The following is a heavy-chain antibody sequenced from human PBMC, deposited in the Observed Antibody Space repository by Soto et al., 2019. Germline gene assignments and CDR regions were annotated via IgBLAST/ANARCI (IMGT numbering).Heavy chain of an antibody. D-gene: IGHD3-10*01. CDR1: GYTFTGYY. V-gene: IGHV1-2*04. J-gene: IGHJ6*02. Sequence: ASVKVSCKASGYTFTGYYMHWVRQAPGQGLEWMGWINPNSGGTNYAQKFQGWVTMTRDTSISTAYMELSRLRSDDTAVYYCARDEANGSGANYSYGMDVWGQGTTVTVSS. CDR3: ARDEANGSGANYSYGMDV. CDR2: INPNSGGT.